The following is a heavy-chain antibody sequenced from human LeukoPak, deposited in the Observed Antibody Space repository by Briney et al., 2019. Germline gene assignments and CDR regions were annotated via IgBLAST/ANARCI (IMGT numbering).Heavy chain of an antibody. Sequence: ASVKVSCKASGGTFSSYAISWVRQVPGQGLEWMGRIIPILGIANYAQKFQGRVTITADKSTSTAYMELSSLRSEDTAVYYCARDATAYYYGSGSYGGMDVWGQGTTVTVSS. D-gene: IGHD3-10*01. V-gene: IGHV1-69*04. CDR1: GGTFSSYA. CDR3: ARDATAYYYGSGSYGGMDV. J-gene: IGHJ6*02. CDR2: IIPILGIA.